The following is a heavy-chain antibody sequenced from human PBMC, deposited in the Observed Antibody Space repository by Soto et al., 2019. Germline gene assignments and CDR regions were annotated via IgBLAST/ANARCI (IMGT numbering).Heavy chain of an antibody. V-gene: IGHV1-69*01. CDR1: GGTFSSYA. D-gene: IGHD5-18*01. J-gene: IGHJ4*02. CDR2: IIPIFGTA. CDR3: ARGREVGYSYGYGFDY. Sequence: QVQLVQSGAEVKKPGSSVKVSCKASGGTFSSYAISWVRQAPGQGLEWMGGIIPIFGTANYAQKFQGRVTITADESTRTVYMELRSVRSEDTAVYYCARGREVGYSYGYGFDYWGQGTLVTVSS.